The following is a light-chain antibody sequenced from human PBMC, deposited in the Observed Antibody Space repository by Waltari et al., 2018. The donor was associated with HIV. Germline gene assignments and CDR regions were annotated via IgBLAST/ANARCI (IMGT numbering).Light chain of an antibody. CDR1: SSNIGSNY. J-gene: IGLJ3*02. CDR3: ASWDDSLSGWV. Sequence: SVLTQPPSASRTPGQRVTIPCSGSSSNIGSNYLYWYQYFPGATPKLLIYWNSQRPSGVPDRFSGSKSGTSASLAISGLRPEDETDYYCASWDDSLSGWVFGGGTKVTVL. V-gene: IGLV1-47*01. CDR2: WNS.